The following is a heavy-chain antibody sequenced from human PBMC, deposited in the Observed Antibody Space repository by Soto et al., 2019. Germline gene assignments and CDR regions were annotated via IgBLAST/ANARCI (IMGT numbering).Heavy chain of an antibody. D-gene: IGHD6-25*01. V-gene: IGHV4-59*02. CDR3: ATVRNGWDFFDS. CDR1: GGSVSSYY. CDR2: LYYGGST. J-gene: IGHJ4*02. Sequence: SETLSLTCTVSGGSVSSYYWSWIRQPPGRGLEWIGYLYYGGSTNYSPSLKSRVTISVDTSKKQFSLNLMSVTAADTAIYSGATVRNGWDFFDSWRQGTLVTVSS.